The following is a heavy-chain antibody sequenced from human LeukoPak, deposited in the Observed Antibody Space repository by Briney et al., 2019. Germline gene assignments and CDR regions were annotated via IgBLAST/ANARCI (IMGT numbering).Heavy chain of an antibody. V-gene: IGHV3-66*01. J-gene: IGHJ6*02. Sequence: PSETLSLTCAVYGGSFSGYYMSWVRQAPGKGLEWVSVIYSGGSTYYADSVKGRFTISRDNSKNTLYLQMNSLRAEDTAVYYCARGSYSPCMDVWGQGTTVTVSS. CDR3: ARGSYSPCMDV. CDR1: GGSFSGYY. CDR2: IYSGGST. D-gene: IGHD6-13*01.